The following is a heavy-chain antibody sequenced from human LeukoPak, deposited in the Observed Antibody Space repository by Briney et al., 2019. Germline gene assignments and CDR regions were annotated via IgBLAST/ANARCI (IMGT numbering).Heavy chain of an antibody. CDR1: GGSISSGGYY. V-gene: IGHV4-31*03. J-gene: IGHJ4*02. D-gene: IGHD1-26*01. Sequence: SQTLSLTCTVSGGSISSGGYYWSWIRQHPGKGLEWIGYIYTSGSTNYNPSLKSRVTISVDTSKNQFSLKLSSVTAADTAVYYCARATEARFDYWGQGTLVTVSS. CDR2: IYTSGST. CDR3: ARATEARFDY.